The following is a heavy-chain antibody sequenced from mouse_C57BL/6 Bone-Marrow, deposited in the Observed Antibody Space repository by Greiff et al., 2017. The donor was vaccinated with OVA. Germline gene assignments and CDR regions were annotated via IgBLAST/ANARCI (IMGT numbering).Heavy chain of an antibody. V-gene: IGHV5-17*01. CDR3: ARALLLRSFAY. J-gene: IGHJ3*01. CDR2: ISSGSSTI. CDR1: GFTFSDYG. D-gene: IGHD1-1*01. Sequence: EVHLVESGGGLVKPGGSLKLSCAASGFTFSDYGMHWVRQAPEKGLEWVAYISSGSSTIYYADTVKGRFTISRDNAKNTLFLQRTSLRSEDTAMYYCARALLLRSFAYWGQGTLVTVSA.